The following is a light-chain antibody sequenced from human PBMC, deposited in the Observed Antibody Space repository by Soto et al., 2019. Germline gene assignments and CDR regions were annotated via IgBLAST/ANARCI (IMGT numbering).Light chain of an antibody. Sequence: EIVLTQSPGTLSLSAGERATLSCRASQTVSSNFLVWYQQKPGQAPRLLIRGASSRAAGIPDRFSGSGSGTDFTPTISRLEPEDFAVYYCKQFDNSLWTFGQGTKVDIK. CDR3: KQFDNSLWT. CDR2: GAS. CDR1: QTVSSNF. V-gene: IGKV3-20*01. J-gene: IGKJ1*01.